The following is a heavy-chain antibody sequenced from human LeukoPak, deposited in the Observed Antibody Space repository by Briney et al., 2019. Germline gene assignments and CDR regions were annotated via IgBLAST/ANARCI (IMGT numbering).Heavy chain of an antibody. CDR2: INHSGST. CDR3: ARDSEFLGGERNAFDI. V-gene: IGHV4-39*07. J-gene: IGHJ3*02. CDR1: GGSISSGGYY. D-gene: IGHD3-16*01. Sequence: SETLSLTCTVSGGSISSGGYYWSWIRQPPGKGLEWIGEINHSGSTNYNPSLKSRVTISVDTSKNQFSLKLSSVTAADTAVYYCARDSEFLGGERNAFDIWGQGTMVTVSS.